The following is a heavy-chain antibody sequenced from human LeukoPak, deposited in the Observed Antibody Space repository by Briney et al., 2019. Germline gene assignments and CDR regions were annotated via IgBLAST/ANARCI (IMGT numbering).Heavy chain of an antibody. CDR1: GFTFDDYA. V-gene: IGHV3-43*02. D-gene: IGHD5-12*01. CDR2: ISGDGGST. CDR3: AMAPSSGYDFSFFYY. Sequence: GGSLRLSCAASGFTFDDYAMHWVRQAPGKGLEWVSLISGDGGSTYYADSVKGRFTISRDNSKNSLYLQMNSLRTEDTALYYCAMAPSSGYDFSFFYYWGQGTLVTVSS. J-gene: IGHJ4*02.